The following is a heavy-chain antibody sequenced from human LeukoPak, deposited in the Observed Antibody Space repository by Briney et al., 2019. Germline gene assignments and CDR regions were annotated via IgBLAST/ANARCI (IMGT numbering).Heavy chain of an antibody. D-gene: IGHD6-6*01. J-gene: IGHJ5*02. Sequence: GGSLRLSCAASGFTFSSYAMSWVRQAPGKGLEWVSAISGSGGSTYYADSVKGRFTISRDNSKNKLYLQMNSLRAEDTAVYYCAKDVRIAARPTWFDPWGQGTLVTVSS. CDR1: GFTFSSYA. V-gene: IGHV3-23*01. CDR2: ISGSGGST. CDR3: AKDVRIAARPTWFDP.